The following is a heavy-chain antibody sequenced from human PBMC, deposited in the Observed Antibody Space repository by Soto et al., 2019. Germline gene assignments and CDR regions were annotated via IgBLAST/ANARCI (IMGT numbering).Heavy chain of an antibody. J-gene: IGHJ2*01. CDR3: ARSGSLYWYLDL. Sequence: ASVKVSCKASGYTFTSYSMHWVRQAPGQRLEWMGWINAGNGNTKYSQKFQGRVTITSDTSASTAYMELSSLRSEDTAVYYCARSGSLYWYLDLWGRGNLVTVYS. V-gene: IGHV1-3*01. CDR1: GYTFTSYS. CDR2: INAGNGNT. D-gene: IGHD1-26*01.